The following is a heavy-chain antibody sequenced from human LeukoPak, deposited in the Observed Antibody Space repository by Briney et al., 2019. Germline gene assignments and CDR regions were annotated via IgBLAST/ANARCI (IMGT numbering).Heavy chain of an antibody. J-gene: IGHJ4*02. CDR2: IKQDGSEK. CDR3: ARGTIAAAGYYYFDY. Sequence: GGSLRLSCAAAGFTFSSYWMSWIRQAPGKGLQWVANIKQDGSEKYYVDSVKGRFTISRDNAKNSLYLQMNSLRAEDTAVYYCARGTIAAAGYYYFDYWGQGTQVTVSS. CDR1: GFTFSSYW. V-gene: IGHV3-7*04. D-gene: IGHD6-13*01.